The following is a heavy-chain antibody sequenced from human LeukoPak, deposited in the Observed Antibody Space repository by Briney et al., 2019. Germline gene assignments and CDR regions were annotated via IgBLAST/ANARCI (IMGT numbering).Heavy chain of an antibody. Sequence: ASVKVSCKASGYTFTSYGISWVRRAPGQGLEWMGWISAYNGNTNYAQKLQGRVTMTTDASTSTAYMELRSLRSDGTAVYYCARDKYGSGSLGWFDPWGQGTLVTVSS. CDR3: ARDKYGSGSLGWFDP. CDR2: ISAYNGNT. D-gene: IGHD3-10*01. CDR1: GYTFTSYG. J-gene: IGHJ5*02. V-gene: IGHV1-18*01.